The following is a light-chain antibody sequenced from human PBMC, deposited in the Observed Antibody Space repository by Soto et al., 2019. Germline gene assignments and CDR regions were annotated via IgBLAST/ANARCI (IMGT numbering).Light chain of an antibody. V-gene: IGLV2-14*01. CDR1: GSDIGPYNY. Sequence: QSVLTQPASVSGSPGQSITIYCTGTGSDIGPYNYVSWYQQYPGKAPQLIMYEVTHRPSGVSNRFFGSTSGYTASLTISSLHAEDEADYFCSSSTASGTFVVFGGGTQLTVL. CDR3: SSSTASGTFVV. CDR2: EVT. J-gene: IGLJ2*01.